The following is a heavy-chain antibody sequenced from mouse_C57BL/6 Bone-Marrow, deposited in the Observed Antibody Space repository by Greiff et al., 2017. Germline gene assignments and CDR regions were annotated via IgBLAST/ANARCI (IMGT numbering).Heavy chain of an antibody. D-gene: IGHD2-5*01. CDR1: GYTFTSYW. Sequence: QVHVKQPGAELVKPGASVKMSCKASGYTFTSYWITWVKQRPGQGLEWIGDIYPGSGSTNYNEKFKSKATLTVDTSSSTAYMQRSSLTSEDSAVYDCARPYYSNYWYFDVWGTGTTVTVSS. J-gene: IGHJ1*03. CDR2: IYPGSGST. V-gene: IGHV1-55*01. CDR3: ARPYYSNYWYFDV.